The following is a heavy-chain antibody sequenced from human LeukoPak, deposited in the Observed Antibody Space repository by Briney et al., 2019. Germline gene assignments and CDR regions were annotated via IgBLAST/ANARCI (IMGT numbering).Heavy chain of an antibody. V-gene: IGHV4-61*10. CDR3: ARQGRAFGVNKYYYYYMDV. CDR1: GGSISSGSYY. CDR2: IYYSGST. J-gene: IGHJ6*03. Sequence: SETLSLTCTVSGGSISSGSYYWSWIRQPAGKGLEWIGYIYYSGSTNYNPSLKSRVTISVDTSKNQFSLKLSSVTAADTAVYYCARQGRAFGVNKYYYYYMDVWGKGTTVTVSS. D-gene: IGHD3-3*01.